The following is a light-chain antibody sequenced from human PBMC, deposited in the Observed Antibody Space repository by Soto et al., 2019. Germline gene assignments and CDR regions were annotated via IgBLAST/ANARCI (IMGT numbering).Light chain of an antibody. CDR1: NIGSKN. CDR2: RDS. Sequence: SYELTQPLSVSVALGQTARITCGGNNIGSKNVHWYQQKPGQAPVLVIYRDSNRPSGIPERFSGSNAGNTATLAISRAQAGDEADYYCQVWDSSTVVFGAGTKLTAL. CDR3: QVWDSSTVV. J-gene: IGLJ2*01. V-gene: IGLV3-9*01.